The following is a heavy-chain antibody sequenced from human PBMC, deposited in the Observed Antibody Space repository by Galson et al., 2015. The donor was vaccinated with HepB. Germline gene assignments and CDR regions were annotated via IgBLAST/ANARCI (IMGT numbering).Heavy chain of an antibody. CDR2: IKSKTDGGTA. CDR3: TTLTTVTTWDFDY. V-gene: IGHV3-15*01. D-gene: IGHD4-17*01. Sequence: SLRLSCAASGFTFSNARMSWVRQAPGKGLEWVGRIKSKTDGGTADYAAPVKGRFTISRDDSKNTLYLQMNSLKTEDTAVYYCTTLTTVTTWDFDYWGQGTLVTVSS. CDR1: GFTFSNAR. J-gene: IGHJ4*02.